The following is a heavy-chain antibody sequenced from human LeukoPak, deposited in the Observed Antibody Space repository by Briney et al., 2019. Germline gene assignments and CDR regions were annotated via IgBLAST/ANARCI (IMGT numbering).Heavy chain of an antibody. CDR2: LYSGGTT. CDR1: GITVSSNY. V-gene: IGHV3-66*01. CDR3: ARAPSGWNFDC. D-gene: IGHD6-19*01. Sequence: GGSLRLSCAASGITVSSNYMSWVRRAPGKGLEWVSALYSGGTTYYADFVKGRFTISRDSSKNTLYLQMNSLRAEDTAVYYCARAPSGWNFDCWGQGTLVTVSS. J-gene: IGHJ4*02.